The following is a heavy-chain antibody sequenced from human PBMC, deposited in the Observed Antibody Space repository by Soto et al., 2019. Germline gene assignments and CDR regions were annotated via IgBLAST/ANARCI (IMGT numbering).Heavy chain of an antibody. J-gene: IGHJ4*02. CDR1: GGSIAGGDYY. Sequence: SETLSLTCTVFGGSIAGGDYYWAWIRQPPGRGLEWIGYTYSSGTTYYNPSLKGRLTISLAQSQVSLKLTSVTATDTGVYYCARGYYESSDYYVGSPAFEYWGQGARVTVYS. V-gene: IGHV4-30-4*01. CDR3: ARGYYESSDYYVGSPAFEY. CDR2: TYSSGTT. D-gene: IGHD6-25*01.